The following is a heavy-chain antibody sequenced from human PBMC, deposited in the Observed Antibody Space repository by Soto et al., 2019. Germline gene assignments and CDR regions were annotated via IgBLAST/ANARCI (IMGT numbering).Heavy chain of an antibody. CDR1: GFTFDDYA. CDR3: AKGREYSSSLGGMDV. V-gene: IGHV3-9*01. Sequence: SLRLSCAASGFTFDDYAMHWVRQAPGKGLEWVSGISWNSGSIGYADSVKGRFTISRDNAKNSLYLQMNSLRAEDTALYYCAKGREYSSSLGGMDVWGQGTTVTVSS. CDR2: ISWNSGSI. J-gene: IGHJ6*02. D-gene: IGHD6-6*01.